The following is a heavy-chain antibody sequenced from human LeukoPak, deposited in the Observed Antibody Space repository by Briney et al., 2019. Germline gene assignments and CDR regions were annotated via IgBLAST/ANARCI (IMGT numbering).Heavy chain of an antibody. Sequence: PGGSLRLSCAASGFTFSSYSMNWVRQAPGKGLEWVSSISSSSSYIYCADSVKGRFTISRDNAKNSLYLQMNSLRAEDTAVYYCARDRGFLDPDFDYWGQGTLVTVSS. CDR3: ARDRGFLDPDFDY. J-gene: IGHJ4*02. V-gene: IGHV3-21*01. D-gene: IGHD3/OR15-3a*01. CDR2: ISSSSSYI. CDR1: GFTFSSYS.